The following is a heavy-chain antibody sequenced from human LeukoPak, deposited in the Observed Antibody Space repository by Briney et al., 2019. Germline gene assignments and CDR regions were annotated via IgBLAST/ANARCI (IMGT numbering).Heavy chain of an antibody. D-gene: IGHD1-14*01. CDR3: ARRNPGYYYFDY. J-gene: IGHJ4*02. V-gene: IGHV5-51*01. Sequence: GESLKISCKGSGYGFSTYWIGWVRQMPGKGLEWMGIIYPGDSDTRYSPSFEGQVTISADKSISTAYLQWSSLKASDTAIYYCARRNPGYYYFDYWGQGTLVTVSS. CDR1: GYGFSTYW. CDR2: IYPGDSDT.